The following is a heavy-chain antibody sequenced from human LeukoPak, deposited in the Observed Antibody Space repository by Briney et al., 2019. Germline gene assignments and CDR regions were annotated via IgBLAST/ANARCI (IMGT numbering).Heavy chain of an antibody. CDR2: FSGSGGST. CDR3: AKSNSITIFGVVVDY. Sequence: GGSLRLSCAASGFTFSNYAMSWVRQAPGKGLEWVSAFSGSGGSTYYANSVKGRFTISRDNSKNTLYLQMNSLRAEDTAVYYCAKSNSITIFGVVVDYWGQGTLVTVSS. J-gene: IGHJ4*02. D-gene: IGHD3-3*01. V-gene: IGHV3-23*01. CDR1: GFTFSNYA.